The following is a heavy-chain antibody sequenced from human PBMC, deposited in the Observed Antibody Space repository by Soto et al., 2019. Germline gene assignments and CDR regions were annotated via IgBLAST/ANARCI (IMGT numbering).Heavy chain of an antibody. V-gene: IGHV1-18*01. CDR2: ISANNGNT. CDR3: ARSEPFDIYAITPGEF. D-gene: IGHD3-10*01. J-gene: IGHJ4*02. Sequence: QVRLVQSGPEVKKPGASVKVSCKASGYTFTTFGISWVRQAPGQGREWVGWISANNGNTKYSQKFQGRVSLTTETSASTAYMELRSLRSDDTAVYYCARSEPFDIYAITPGEFWGEGTLVTVSS. CDR1: GYTFTTFG.